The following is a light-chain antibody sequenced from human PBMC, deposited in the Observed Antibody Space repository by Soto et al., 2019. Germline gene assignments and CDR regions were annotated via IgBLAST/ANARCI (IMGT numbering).Light chain of an antibody. V-gene: IGKV3-15*01. Sequence: EIVMTQSASTLSVSAGERATLSCRASQSVNSNLAWYQQKPGQAPRLLIYGASTRATGIPARFSGSGSATEFTLAISSLQSEDFAVYYCQQYNNWPPWTFGQGTKVDIK. CDR3: QQYNNWPPWT. CDR1: QSVNSN. CDR2: GAS. J-gene: IGKJ1*01.